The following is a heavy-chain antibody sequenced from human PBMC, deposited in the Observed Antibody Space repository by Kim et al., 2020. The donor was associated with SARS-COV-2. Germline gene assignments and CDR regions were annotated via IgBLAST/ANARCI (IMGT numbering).Heavy chain of an antibody. CDR3: ARQLLLNWNYVSDYYYMDV. Sequence: SETLSLTCTVSGGSISSYYWSWIRQPPGKGLEWIGYIYYSGSTNYNPSLKCRVTISVDTSKNQFSLKLSSVTAADTAVYYCARQLLLNWNYVSDYYYMDVWGKGTTVTVSS. V-gene: IGHV4-59*08. J-gene: IGHJ6*03. D-gene: IGHD1-7*01. CDR1: GGSISSYY. CDR2: IYYSGST.